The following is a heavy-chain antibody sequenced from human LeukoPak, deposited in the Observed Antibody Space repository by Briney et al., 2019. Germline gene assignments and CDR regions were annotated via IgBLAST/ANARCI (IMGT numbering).Heavy chain of an antibody. D-gene: IGHD6-19*01. CDR2: ITGSGGST. CDR1: GFTFGSYA. V-gene: IGHV3-23*01. CDR3: AKDGLWHWLSL. J-gene: IGHJ4*02. Sequence: GGSLRLSCAASGFTFGSYAMSWVRQAPGKGLEWVSGITGSGGSTYYADSVKGRFSISRDNSKNTLYLQMNSLRAEDSALYHCAKDGLWHWLSLWGQGTLVTVSS.